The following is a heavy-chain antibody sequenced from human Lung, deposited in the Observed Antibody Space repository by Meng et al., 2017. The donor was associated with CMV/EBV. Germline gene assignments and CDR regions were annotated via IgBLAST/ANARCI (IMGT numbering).Heavy chain of an antibody. CDR2: IYHSGST. V-gene: IGHV4-4*02. CDR3: ASFPPPGKQWLVTDY. J-gene: IGHJ4*02. Sequence: GPLQEPGPGLVKPSGTLSLTCAVSGGSISSSNWWSWVRQPPGKGLEWIGEIYHSGSTNYNPSLKSRVTISVDKSKNQFSLKLSSVTAADTAVYYCASFPPPGKQWLVTDYWGQGTLVTVSS. CDR1: GGSISSSNW. D-gene: IGHD6-19*01.